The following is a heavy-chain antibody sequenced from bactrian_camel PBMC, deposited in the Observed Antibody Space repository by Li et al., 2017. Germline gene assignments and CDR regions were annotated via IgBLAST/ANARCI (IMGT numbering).Heavy chain of an antibody. J-gene: IGHJ4*01. Sequence: HVQLVESGGGLVQPGGALRLSCGASGFTFSAHWMYWVRQAPGKGLEWVSAIASAGGTTYYSDSVKGRFTCSRDNAKNTVYLQMNSLKSEDTALYYCDAFRVVRGTGDDYHYWGQGTQVTVS. V-gene: IGHV3S1*01. CDR3: DAFRVVRGTGDDYHY. D-gene: IGHD1*01. CDR2: IASAGGTT. CDR1: GFTFSAHW.